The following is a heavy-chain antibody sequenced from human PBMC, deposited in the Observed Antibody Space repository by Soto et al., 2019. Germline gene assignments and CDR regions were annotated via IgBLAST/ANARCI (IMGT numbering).Heavy chain of an antibody. CDR1: GGTFSSYT. CDR2: IIPILGIA. V-gene: IGHV1-69*04. Sequence: SVKVSCKASGGTFSSYTISWVRQAKEQGLEWMGRIIPILGIANYAQKFQGRVTITADKSTSTAYMELSSLRSEDTAVYYCAREGNSAVAGHYWYFDLWGRGTLVTVSS. D-gene: IGHD6-19*01. CDR3: AREGNSAVAGHYWYFDL. J-gene: IGHJ2*01.